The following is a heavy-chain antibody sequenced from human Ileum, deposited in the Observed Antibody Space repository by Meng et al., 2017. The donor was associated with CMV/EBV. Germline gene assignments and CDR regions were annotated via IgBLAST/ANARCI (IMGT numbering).Heavy chain of an antibody. CDR3: SKGVPAAPNPYFQL. J-gene: IGHJ1*01. CDR2: DDPSGGST. Sequence: NASGYSLTSCYMHWVRQAPGQRRVWMGIDDPSGGSTSYAQTFQGRVTMTRDTSTSTVYMELSSLRSEDTAVYYCSKGVPAAPNPYFQLWGQGTLVTVSS. CDR1: GYSLTSCY. D-gene: IGHD2-15*01. V-gene: IGHV1-46*01.